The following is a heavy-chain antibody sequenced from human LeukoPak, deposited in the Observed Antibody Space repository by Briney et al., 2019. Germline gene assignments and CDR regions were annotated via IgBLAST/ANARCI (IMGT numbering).Heavy chain of an antibody. D-gene: IGHD3-16*01. J-gene: IGHJ3*01. V-gene: IGHV3-72*01. CDR2: SRNKANSHGS. Sequence: GGSLRLSCAASGFTLTDQYMDWVRQAPGKGLEWIGRSRNKANSHGSEYAASVKGRFTISRDGSGNLMYLQMNSLKIDDTAVYFCARDGGERGNSAFDVWGQGTEVTVSS. CDR1: GFTLTDQY. CDR3: ARDGGERGNSAFDV.